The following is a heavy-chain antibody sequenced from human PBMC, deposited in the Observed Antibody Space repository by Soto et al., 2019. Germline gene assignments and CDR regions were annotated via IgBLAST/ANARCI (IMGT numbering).Heavy chain of an antibody. CDR2: INPYGGAA. Sequence: QVQLVQSGAEVKKPGASVKVSCKASGYTFTSTWMHWVRQAPGQGLEWMGIINPYGGAATYAEKCQGRVTRTRDTSTATDYMELSSLRSEGTAMYYCARDRSHSSAYWGLDYRGQGTQVTVSS. CDR3: ARDRSHSSAYWGLDY. J-gene: IGHJ4*02. D-gene: IGHD3-22*01. V-gene: IGHV1-46*01. CDR1: GYTFTSTW.